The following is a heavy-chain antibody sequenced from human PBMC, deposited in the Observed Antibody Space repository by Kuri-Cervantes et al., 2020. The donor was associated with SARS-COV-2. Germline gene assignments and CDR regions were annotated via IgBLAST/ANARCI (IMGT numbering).Heavy chain of an antibody. J-gene: IGHJ4*02. D-gene: IGHD1-14*01. V-gene: IGHV1-18*01. CDR3: ARYWVTTDFDY. CDR1: GYTFSSYD. Sequence: VKIPCNASGYTFSSYDFSGLRQAPGQGRMWMSWISAYNGNTNYAQKLQSRVTMTTDTSTSIDYMELRGLRSDDTAVYYCARYWVTTDFDYWGKGTLVTVSS. CDR2: ISAYNGNT.